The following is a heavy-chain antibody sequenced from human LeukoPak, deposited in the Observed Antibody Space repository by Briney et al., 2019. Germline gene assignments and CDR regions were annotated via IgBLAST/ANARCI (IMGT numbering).Heavy chain of an antibody. V-gene: IGHV1-2*06. CDR1: GYTFTGYY. D-gene: IGHD2-2*01. J-gene: IGHJ5*02. CDR2: INLSSGGT. Sequence: ASVKVSCKASGYTFTGYYVHWVRQAPGQGLEWMGRINLSSGGTNYAQKFQGRVTMTRDTSISTAYMELMTPRSDDTAVYYCGRNLADSTGPWGQGTLVTVSS. CDR3: GRNLADSTGP.